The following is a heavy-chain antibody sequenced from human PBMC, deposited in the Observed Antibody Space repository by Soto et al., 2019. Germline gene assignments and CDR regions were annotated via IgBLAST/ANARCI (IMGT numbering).Heavy chain of an antibody. J-gene: IGHJ4*02. V-gene: IGHV4-38-2*02. D-gene: IGHD6-19*01. CDR1: SFSINSRHC. Sequence: LETLSITWSFSSFSINSRHCWGWIRQPPGKGLEWIASIYNTVSTHYNPSLKSRATISLDTSQNQFSLRLNSVTAADTAIYYWARNASGRYFDYWGPGRLVTVSS. CDR3: ARNASGRYFDY. CDR2: IYNTVST.